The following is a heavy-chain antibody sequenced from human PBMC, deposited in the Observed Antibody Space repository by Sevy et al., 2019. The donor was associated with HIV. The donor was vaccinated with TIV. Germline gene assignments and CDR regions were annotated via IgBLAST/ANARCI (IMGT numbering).Heavy chain of an antibody. CDR1: GGSISSYY. Sequence: LSLTCTVSGGSISSYYWSWIRQPPGKGLEWIGYIYYSGSTNYNPSLKSRVTISVDTSKNQFSLKLSSVTAADTAVYYCARGHVLRFLEWFDPWGQGTLVTVSS. CDR3: ARGHVLRFLEWFDP. D-gene: IGHD3-3*01. J-gene: IGHJ5*02. V-gene: IGHV4-59*01. CDR2: IYYSGST.